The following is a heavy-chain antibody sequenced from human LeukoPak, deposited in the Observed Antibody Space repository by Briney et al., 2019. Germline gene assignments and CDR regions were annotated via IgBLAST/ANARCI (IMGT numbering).Heavy chain of an antibody. CDR1: GGTFSSYA. V-gene: IGHV1-69*05. J-gene: IGHJ5*02. D-gene: IGHD3-16*02. CDR3: ARDYYDYVWGSYRSYNWFDP. CDR2: IISIFGTA. Sequence: SVKVSCKASGGTFSSYAISWVRQAPGQGLEWMGGIISIFGTANYAQKFQGRVTITTDESTSTAYMELSSLRSEDTAVYYCARDYYDYVWGSYRSYNWFDPWGQGTLVTVSS.